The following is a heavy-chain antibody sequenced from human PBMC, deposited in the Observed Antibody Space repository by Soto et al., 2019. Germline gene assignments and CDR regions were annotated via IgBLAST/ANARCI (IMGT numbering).Heavy chain of an antibody. CDR1: GFTFSSYA. CDR2: ISGSGGNT. V-gene: IGHV3-23*01. Sequence: EVQLLESGGGLVQPGGSLRLSCAASGFTFSSYAMSWVRQAPGKGLKWVSSISGSGGNTYHADSVKGRFTISRDNSKNTLYLQMNSLKAQDTAVYYCAKHQRGYSSPARIDYSGQGTLVTVSS. CDR3: AKHQRGYSSPARIDY. D-gene: IGHD6-13*01. J-gene: IGHJ4*02.